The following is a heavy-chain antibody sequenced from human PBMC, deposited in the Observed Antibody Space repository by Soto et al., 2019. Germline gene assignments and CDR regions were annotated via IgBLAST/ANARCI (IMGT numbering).Heavy chain of an antibody. CDR3: ARGDPYYGMDV. CDR1: GFTFSNYI. Sequence: QVQLVESGGDVVQPGGSLRLSCAASGFTFSNYIFYWVRQAPGKGPEWVAAISYDGSNKQYADSVKGRFAISRDNPGNSVDLQMNSLGGDDTALYYCARGDPYYGMDVWGQGTTVTVSS. V-gene: IGHV3-30*09. J-gene: IGHJ6*02. CDR2: ISYDGSNK.